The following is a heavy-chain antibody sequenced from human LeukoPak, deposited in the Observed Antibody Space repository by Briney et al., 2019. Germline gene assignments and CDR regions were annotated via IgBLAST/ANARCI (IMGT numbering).Heavy chain of an antibody. D-gene: IGHD6-19*01. CDR1: GYTFTSYA. J-gene: IGHJ6*02. V-gene: IGHV1-3*01. CDR2: INAGNGNT. CDR3: ARDSSSGWFEYYYYGMDV. Sequence: GASVKVSCKASGYTFTSYAMHWVRQAPGQRLEWIGWINAGNGNTKYPQKFQGRVTITRDTSASTAYMELSSLRSEDTAVYYCARDSSSGWFEYYYYGMDVWGQGTTVTVSS.